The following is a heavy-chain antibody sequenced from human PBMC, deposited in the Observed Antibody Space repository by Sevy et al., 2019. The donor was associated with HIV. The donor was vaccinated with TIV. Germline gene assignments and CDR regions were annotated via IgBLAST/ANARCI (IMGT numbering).Heavy chain of an antibody. D-gene: IGHD5-12*01. J-gene: IGHJ6*02. CDR2: VGPAGDT. Sequence: GGSLRLSCAASGFTFITYDMHWVRHVTGKGLEWVSGVGPAGDTFYPGSVKGGLTISRENAKNSLYLQMNNLRAGDTAVYYCTRSGGYSDYGMDVWGQGTTVTVSS. CDR3: TRSGGYSDYGMDV. CDR1: GFTFITYD. V-gene: IGHV3-13*01.